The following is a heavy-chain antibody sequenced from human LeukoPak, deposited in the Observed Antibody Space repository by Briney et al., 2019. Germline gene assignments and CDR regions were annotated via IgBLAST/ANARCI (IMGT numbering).Heavy chain of an antibody. V-gene: IGHV4-30-2*01. CDR2: IYDSGRT. Sequence: TSETLSLTCTVSGGSISSGDYYWSWIRQPPGKGLEWIGYIYDSGRTDFNPSLKSRVTISIDRSKNQFSLKLSSVTAADTAVYYCARESPVPIWGQGTLVTVSS. CDR1: GGSISSGDYY. J-gene: IGHJ3*02. CDR3: ARESPVPI. D-gene: IGHD2-2*01.